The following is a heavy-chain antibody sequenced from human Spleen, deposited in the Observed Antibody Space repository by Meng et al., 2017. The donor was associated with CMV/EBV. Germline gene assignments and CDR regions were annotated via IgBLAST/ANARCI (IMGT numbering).Heavy chain of an antibody. Sequence: ASVKVSCKTSGFTFTHYFYHWVRQAPGHGLEWMGWINPNSGGTNFAQKFQGRITMTRDTSISIVYLELSSLRSDDTAMYYCARVVMAEQQLDYWGQGTLVTVSS. CDR1: GFTFTHYF. V-gene: IGHV1-2*02. D-gene: IGHD1/OR15-1a*01. J-gene: IGHJ4*02. CDR3: ARVVMAEQQLDY. CDR2: INPNSGGT.